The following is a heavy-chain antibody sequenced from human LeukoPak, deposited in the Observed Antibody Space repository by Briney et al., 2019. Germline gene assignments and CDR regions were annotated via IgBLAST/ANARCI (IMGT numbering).Heavy chain of an antibody. CDR1: GYSISSGYY. V-gene: IGHV4-38-2*02. CDR3: AREGGQRWLQLRGYYFDY. Sequence: SETLSLTCTVSGYSISSGYYWGWIRQPPGKGLEGIGSIYHSGSTYYNPTLKSRVTISVDTSKNQFSLKLSSVTAADTAVYYCAREGGQRWLQLRGYYFDYWGQGTLVTVSS. D-gene: IGHD5-24*01. CDR2: IYHSGST. J-gene: IGHJ4*02.